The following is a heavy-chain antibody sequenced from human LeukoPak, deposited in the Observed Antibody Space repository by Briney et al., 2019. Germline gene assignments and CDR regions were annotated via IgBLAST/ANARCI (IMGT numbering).Heavy chain of an antibody. V-gene: IGHV3-15*01. D-gene: IGHD1-26*01. CDR1: GFTFFSAW. CDR3: ARDGSSTRAPNWYFDL. J-gene: IGHJ2*01. CDR2: IKSKGEGGTT. Sequence: PGGSLRLSCAASGFTFFSAWMNWVRQAPGKGLEWVGRIKSKGEGGTTDYAAAVKDRFTISRDDSKSTVHLQMNSLRAEDTAVYYCARDGSSTRAPNWYFDLWGRGTLVTVSS.